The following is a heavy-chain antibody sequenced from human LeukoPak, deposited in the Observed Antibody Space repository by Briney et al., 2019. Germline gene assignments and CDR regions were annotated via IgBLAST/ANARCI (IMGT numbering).Heavy chain of an antibody. J-gene: IGHJ3*02. V-gene: IGHV3-7*03. CDR1: GFTFSNYW. D-gene: IGHD2-15*01. CDR3: ARDSHEWWSNPYAFDI. CDR2: IKEDGSEK. Sequence: GGSLRLSCATSGFTFSNYWMTWVRQAPGRGLEWVANIKEDGSEKYYVDSVKGRFTISRDNSKNTLYLQMNSLRAEDTAVYYCARDSHEWWSNPYAFDIWGQGTMVTVSS.